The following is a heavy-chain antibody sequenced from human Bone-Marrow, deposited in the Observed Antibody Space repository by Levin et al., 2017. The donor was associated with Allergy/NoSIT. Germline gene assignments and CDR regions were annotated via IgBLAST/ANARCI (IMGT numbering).Heavy chain of an antibody. V-gene: IGHV1-2*06. Sequence: PEASVKVSCTASGYDFSGSFLHWVRQAPGQGPEWMGRINPNSGDTTYSQKLQGRVTMTSETTSSTAYMELNRLTSDDTAVYYCVRSLYGYNSDWFDPWGQGTLVTVSS. CDR2: INPNSGDT. J-gene: IGHJ5*02. CDR1: GYDFSGSF. CDR3: VRSLYGYNSDWFDP. D-gene: IGHD5-24*01.